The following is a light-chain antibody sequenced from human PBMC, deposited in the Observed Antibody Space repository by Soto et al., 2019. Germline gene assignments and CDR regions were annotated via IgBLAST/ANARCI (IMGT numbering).Light chain of an antibody. Sequence: EIVLTQSPGTLSLSPGERATLSCRASQSVSSSYLAWYQQKPGQAPRLLIYGASSRATGIPDRFSGSGSGTDFTLTISRLEPADVAVYYCQQYGSSPGTFGQGTKVEIK. CDR1: QSVSSSY. J-gene: IGKJ1*01. V-gene: IGKV3-20*01. CDR2: GAS. CDR3: QQYGSSPGT.